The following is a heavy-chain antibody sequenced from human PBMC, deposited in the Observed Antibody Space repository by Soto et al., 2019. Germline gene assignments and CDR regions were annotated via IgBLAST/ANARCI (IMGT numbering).Heavy chain of an antibody. J-gene: IGHJ4*02. V-gene: IGHV4-4*02. Sequence: QVQLQESGPGLVKPSGTLSLTCAVSGGSIRSNNWWSWVRQPPGKGLEWIGEIFHSGSTNYNPSLKTRVTISVDKSKKQCSLKLSSVTDADTAVYYCARVFSGSYSDYWGQGTLVTVSS. D-gene: IGHD1-26*01. CDR1: GGSIRSNNW. CDR2: IFHSGST. CDR3: ARVFSGSYSDY.